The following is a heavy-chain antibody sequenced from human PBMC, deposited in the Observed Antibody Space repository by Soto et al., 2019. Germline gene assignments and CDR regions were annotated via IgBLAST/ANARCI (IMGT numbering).Heavy chain of an antibody. V-gene: IGHV3-23*01. CDR3: AKDRLAGGFDY. CDR2: VSATAGTT. CDR1: GFTFIDYG. J-gene: IGHJ4*02. D-gene: IGHD3-16*01. Sequence: WGSLRLSCAASGFTFIDYGMSWVRQAPGKGLEWVSLVSATAGTTYYTDSVKGRFTISRDNSRNTVYLQMNSLRADDTAVYYCAKDRLAGGFDYWGQGTLVTVSS.